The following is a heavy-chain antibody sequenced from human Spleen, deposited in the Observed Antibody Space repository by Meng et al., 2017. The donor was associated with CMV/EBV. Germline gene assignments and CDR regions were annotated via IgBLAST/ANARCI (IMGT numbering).Heavy chain of an antibody. D-gene: IGHD3-10*01. CDR1: GLTVSSNY. V-gene: IGHV3-20*01. CDR2: INWNGGST. J-gene: IGHJ5*02. CDR3: AREGTGRFDP. Sequence: RSCAASGLTVSSNYMNWVRQAPGKGLEWVSGINWNGGSTGYADSVKGRFTISRDNAKNSLYLQMNSLRVEDTAFYHCAREGTGRFDPWGQGTLVTVSS.